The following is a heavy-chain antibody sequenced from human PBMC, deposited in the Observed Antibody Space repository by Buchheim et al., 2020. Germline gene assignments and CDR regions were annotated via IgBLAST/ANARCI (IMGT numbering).Heavy chain of an antibody. J-gene: IGHJ6*02. D-gene: IGHD5-18*01. Sequence: QVQLQESGPGLVKPSQTLSLTCTVSGGSISSGGYYWSWIRQHPGKGLEWIGYIYYSGSTYYNPSLKSRVTISVDTSKNQFSLKLSSVTAADTAVYYCARDSAGYSYGPSTYYYYYGMDVWGQGTT. CDR3: ARDSAGYSYGPSTYYYYYGMDV. CDR1: GGSISSGGYY. V-gene: IGHV4-30-4*08. CDR2: IYYSGST.